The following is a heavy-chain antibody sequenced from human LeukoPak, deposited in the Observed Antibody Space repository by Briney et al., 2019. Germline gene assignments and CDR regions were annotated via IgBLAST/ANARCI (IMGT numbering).Heavy chain of an antibody. V-gene: IGHV4-59*01. CDR3: ARSPGRGAYFDY. J-gene: IGHJ4*02. CDR2: IYYSGST. CDR1: GGSSSSYY. D-gene: IGHD1-26*01. Sequence: SETLSLTCTVSGGSSSSYYWSRIRQPPGKGLEWIGYIYYSGSTNYNPSLKSRVTISVDTSKNQFSLKLSSVTAADTAVYYCARSPGRGAYFDYWGQGTLVTVSS.